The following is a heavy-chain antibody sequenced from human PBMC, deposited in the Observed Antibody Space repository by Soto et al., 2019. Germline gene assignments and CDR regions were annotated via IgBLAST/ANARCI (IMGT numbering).Heavy chain of an antibody. D-gene: IGHD2-2*01. J-gene: IGHJ4*02. CDR2: ISAYNGNT. CDR3: AKGVGYCSSTSCSPAYYFDY. V-gene: IGHV1-18*01. Sequence: QVHLVQSGAEVKKPGASVKVSCKASGYTFTSYGISWVRQAPGQGLEWMGWISAYNGNTNYAQKLQGRVTMTTDTSTSTAYMELRSLRSDDTAVYYCAKGVGYCSSTSCSPAYYFDYWGQGTLVTVSS. CDR1: GYTFTSYG.